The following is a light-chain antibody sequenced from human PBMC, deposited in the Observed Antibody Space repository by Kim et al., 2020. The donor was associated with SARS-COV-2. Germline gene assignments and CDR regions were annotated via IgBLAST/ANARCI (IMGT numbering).Light chain of an antibody. V-gene: IGKV1-16*02. CDR1: QDITSH. Sequence: DIQMTQSPSSMSASVGDRVTITCRASQDITSHLAWFQHKPGKAPKSLIYAASRLQSGVPSKFSGSGSGADFTLTISSLQPEDFATYYCQQYKSYPLTFGGGTKVDIK. CDR3: QQYKSYPLT. J-gene: IGKJ4*01. CDR2: AAS.